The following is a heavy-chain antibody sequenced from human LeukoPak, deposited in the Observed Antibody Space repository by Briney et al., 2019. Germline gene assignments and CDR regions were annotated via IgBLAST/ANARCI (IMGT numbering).Heavy chain of an antibody. CDR2: IYYTGVT. CDR1: GGYIITSGHY. Sequence: PSETLSLTCAVSGGYIITSGHYWGWIRQPPGKGLEWIGSIYYTGVTSTNPFFRSRMSISVDTSKNQFSLNLTSVTAADAAVYYCARERSSSGGHNWFDPWGQGTLVTVSS. D-gene: IGHD4-23*01. CDR3: ARERSSSGGHNWFDP. V-gene: IGHV4-39*07. J-gene: IGHJ5*02.